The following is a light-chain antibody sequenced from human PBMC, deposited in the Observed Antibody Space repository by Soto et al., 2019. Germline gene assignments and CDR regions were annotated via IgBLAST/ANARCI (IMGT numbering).Light chain of an antibody. V-gene: IGKV1-5*01. CDR3: QQYNPGT. CDR2: DAS. J-gene: IGKJ1*01. Sequence: DIQMTQFPPTLSASVGDRVTITCRASQSISRGLAWHQQKAGEAPKLLIYDASTLVSGVPSRFSGSGSGTEFTLTISSLQPDDFATYYCQQYNPGTFGQGTKVEIK. CDR1: QSISRG.